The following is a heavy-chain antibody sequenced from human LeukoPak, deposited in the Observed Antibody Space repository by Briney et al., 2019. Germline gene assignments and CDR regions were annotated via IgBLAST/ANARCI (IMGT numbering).Heavy chain of an antibody. CDR2: IYYSGST. J-gene: IGHJ5*02. V-gene: IGHV4-59*01. D-gene: IGHD3-22*01. CDR1: AGSISSYY. CDR3: ARAISSGYYTWCDP. Sequence: PSETLSLTCTVSAGSISSYYWSWLRQPPGKDLEWIGYIYYSGSTNYNPSLKSRVTISVDSSKNQIFLNLTSVTAEDTAVYYCARAISSGYYTWCDPWGQGTLVTVSS.